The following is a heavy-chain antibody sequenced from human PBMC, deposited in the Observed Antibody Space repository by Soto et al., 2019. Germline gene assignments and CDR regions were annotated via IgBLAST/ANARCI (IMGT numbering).Heavy chain of an antibody. D-gene: IGHD5-18*01. CDR1: GLTFSNYA. V-gene: IGHV3-30-3*01. CDR2: ISNDGINK. CDR3: ARGSTAPI. Sequence: GGSLRLSCADSGLTFSNYAMHWVRQAPGKGLGWVAVISNDGINKYYVDCVKGRFTISRDNSKNTLFLQMNRLRGEDTAVYYCARGSTAPIWGQGTTVTVSS. J-gene: IGHJ6*02.